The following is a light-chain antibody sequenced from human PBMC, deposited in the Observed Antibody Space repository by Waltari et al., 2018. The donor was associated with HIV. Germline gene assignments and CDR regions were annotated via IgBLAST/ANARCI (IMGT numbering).Light chain of an antibody. CDR3: QQYTGYPLT. V-gene: IGKV1-39*01. Sequence: DIQMTQSPSSLSASVGDRITIVCRASQTISRSLNWYQQKAGKAPTLLIFDASTLQTGVPSRFSGSVSGPEFTLTISNLQSEDSATYYCQQYTGYPLTFGQGTRLEIK. J-gene: IGKJ5*01. CDR2: DAS. CDR1: QTISRS.